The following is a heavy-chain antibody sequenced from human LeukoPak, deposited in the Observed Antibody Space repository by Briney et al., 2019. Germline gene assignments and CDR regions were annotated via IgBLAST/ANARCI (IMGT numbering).Heavy chain of an antibody. D-gene: IGHD6-25*01. CDR1: GITFSDYY. J-gene: IGHJ5*02. V-gene: IGHV3-11*04. CDR2: ISSSGSNI. CDR3: AKDVGYNWFDP. Sequence: GGSLRLSCAGSGITFSDYYMSWIRQAPGKGLEWVSSISSSGSNIYYADSVKGRFTISRDNSKNTLYLQMNSLRAEDTALYYCAKDVGYNWFDPWGQGTLVTVSS.